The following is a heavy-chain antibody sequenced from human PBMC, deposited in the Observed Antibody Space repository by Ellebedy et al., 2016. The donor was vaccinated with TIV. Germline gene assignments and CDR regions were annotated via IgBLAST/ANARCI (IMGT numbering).Heavy chain of an antibody. Sequence: SVKVSXXASGGTFSSYAISWVRQAPGQGLEWMGGIIPIFGTANYAQKFQGRVTITADESTSTAYMELSSLRSEDTAVYYCARDSLRPVGLWFNPWGQGTLVTVSS. D-gene: IGHD4-23*01. V-gene: IGHV1-69*13. J-gene: IGHJ5*02. CDR3: ARDSLRPVGLWFNP. CDR2: IIPIFGTA. CDR1: GGTFSSYA.